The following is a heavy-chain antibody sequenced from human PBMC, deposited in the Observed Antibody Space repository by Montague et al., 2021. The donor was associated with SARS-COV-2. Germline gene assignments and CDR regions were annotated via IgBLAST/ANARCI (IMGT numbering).Heavy chain of an antibody. CDR2: IYYSGST. CDR1: GGSISSGGYY. V-gene: IGHV4-31*03. Sequence: TLSLTCTVSGGSISSGGYYWSWIRQHPGKGLEWIGYIYYSGSTYYNPSLKSRVTMSVDTSKDQFSLKLSSVTAADTAVYYCARGVTIFGVVDTIDYWGRGTLVTVSS. D-gene: IGHD3-3*01. J-gene: IGHJ4*02. CDR3: ARGVTIFGVVDTIDY.